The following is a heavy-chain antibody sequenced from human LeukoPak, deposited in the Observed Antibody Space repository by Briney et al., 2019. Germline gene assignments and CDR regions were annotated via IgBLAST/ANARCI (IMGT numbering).Heavy chain of an antibody. Sequence: GASVKVSCKASGGTFSSYAISWVRQAPGQGLEWMGRIIPILGIANYAQKFQGRVTITADKSTSTAYMELSSLRSEDTAVYYCAREPSSSYMADWGQGTLVTVSS. J-gene: IGHJ4*02. CDR1: GGTFSSYA. CDR2: IIPILGIA. V-gene: IGHV1-69*04. CDR3: AREPSSSYMAD. D-gene: IGHD6-13*01.